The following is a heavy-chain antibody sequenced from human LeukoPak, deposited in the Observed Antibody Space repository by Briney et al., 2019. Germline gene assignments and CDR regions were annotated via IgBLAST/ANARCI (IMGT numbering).Heavy chain of an antibody. Sequence: SVKVSCKASGGTFSSYAISWVRQAPGQGLEWMGRIIPILGIANYAQKFQGRVTITADKSTSTAYMELSSLRSEDTAVYYCESELLVYSGYDYGFVSGYFHYWGQGTLVTVSS. D-gene: IGHD5-12*01. V-gene: IGHV1-69*04. J-gene: IGHJ4*02. CDR1: GGTFSSYA. CDR3: ESELLVYSGYDYGFVSGYFHY. CDR2: IIPILGIA.